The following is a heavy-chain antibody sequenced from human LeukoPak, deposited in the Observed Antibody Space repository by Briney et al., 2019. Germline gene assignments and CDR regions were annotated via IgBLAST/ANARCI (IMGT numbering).Heavy chain of an antibody. J-gene: IGHJ3*02. D-gene: IGHD6-13*01. CDR2: ISGSGGST. Sequence: GGSLRLFCAASGFTFSSYAMSWVRQAPGKGLEWVSTISGSGGSTYYADSVKGRFTISRDNSKNTLYLQMNSLRAEDTAVYYCAKDGPEGVAAAGSAFDIWGQGTMVTVSS. CDR3: AKDGPEGVAAAGSAFDI. V-gene: IGHV3-23*01. CDR1: GFTFSSYA.